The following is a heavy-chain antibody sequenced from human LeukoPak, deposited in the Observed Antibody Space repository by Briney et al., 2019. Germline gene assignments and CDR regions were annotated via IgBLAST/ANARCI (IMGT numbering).Heavy chain of an antibody. CDR1: GYTFTNYY. CDR3: ARGGSLVFGVLND. V-gene: IGHV1-2*02. J-gene: IGHJ4*02. Sequence: ASVKVSCKASGYTFTNYYIHWVRQAPGQGLQWMGWINPNGGGTNYAQKFQGRVTMTRDTSITTDYMELSRLRSDDTAMYYCARGGSLVFGVLNDWGQGTLVTVSS. D-gene: IGHD3-16*01. CDR2: INPNGGGT.